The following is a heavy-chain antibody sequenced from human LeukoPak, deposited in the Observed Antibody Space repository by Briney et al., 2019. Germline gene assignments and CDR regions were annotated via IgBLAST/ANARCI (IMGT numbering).Heavy chain of an antibody. CDR3: ARVGYGGNFFAYYFDY. CDR2: ISSHGGST. CDR1: GFTFSSYA. D-gene: IGHD4-23*01. V-gene: IGHV3-64*01. J-gene: IGHJ4*02. Sequence: GGSLRLSCAASGFTFSSYAMHWVRQAPGTGLEFVSAISSHGGSTYYAISVKGRFTISRDNSKNTLYLQMGSLRAEDMAVYYCARVGYGGNFFAYYFDYWGQGTLVTVSS.